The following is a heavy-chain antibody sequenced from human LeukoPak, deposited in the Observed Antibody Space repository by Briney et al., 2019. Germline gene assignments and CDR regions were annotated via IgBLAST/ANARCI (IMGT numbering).Heavy chain of an antibody. D-gene: IGHD3-10*01. CDR1: GFTFSDHY. J-gene: IGHJ4*02. Sequence: AGRSLRLSCAVSGFTFSDHYMDWVRQARGKGLEWGGRTRNNGNSYTTEYAESLKGRFTISRDDSKNSLYLQMNRLKAEDTAVYYCARTHPYDSGNYALDYWGQGTLVTVSS. CDR3: ARTHPYDSGNYALDY. V-gene: IGHV3-72*01. CDR2: TRNNGNSYTT.